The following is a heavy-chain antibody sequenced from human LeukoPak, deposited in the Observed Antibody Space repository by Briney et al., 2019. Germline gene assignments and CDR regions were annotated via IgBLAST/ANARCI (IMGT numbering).Heavy chain of an antibody. V-gene: IGHV4-38-2*01. CDR2: IYHSGNT. CDR1: GYSIRSGYY. J-gene: IGHJ3*02. CDR3: SRAAVSHAFDI. Sequence: SGTLSLTCAVSGYSIRSGYYWGGSRHPPGKGLEWIDSIYHSGNTYYNPSLKSRVTISVDSSQNQFSLKLSSVIAAETAVYYCSRAAVSHAFDICGQGRMVTVSS. D-gene: IGHD6-25*01.